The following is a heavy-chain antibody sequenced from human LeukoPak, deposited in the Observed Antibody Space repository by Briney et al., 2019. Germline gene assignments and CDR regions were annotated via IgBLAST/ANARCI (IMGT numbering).Heavy chain of an antibody. V-gene: IGHV4-38-2*02. CDR3: AFGELFFDY. D-gene: IGHD3-10*01. Sequence: SETLSLTCTVSGYSISSGYYWSWIRQPPGKGLEWIGEINHSGSTNYNPSLESRVTISVDTSKNQFSLKLSSVTAADTAVYYCAFGELFFDYWGQGTLVTVSS. CDR1: GYSISSGYY. CDR2: INHSGST. J-gene: IGHJ4*02.